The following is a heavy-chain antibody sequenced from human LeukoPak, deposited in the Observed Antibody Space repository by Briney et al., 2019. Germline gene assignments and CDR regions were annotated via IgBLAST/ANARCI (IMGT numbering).Heavy chain of an antibody. CDR3: GVYCSSTSCYKD. V-gene: IGHV3-48*01. D-gene: IGHD2-2*02. Sequence: QPGGSLRLSCAASGFTFSNAWMSWVRQAPGKGLEWVSYISSSSSTIYYADSVKGRFTISRDNAKNSLYLQMNSLRAEDTAVYYCGVYCSSTSCYKDWGQGTLVTVSS. J-gene: IGHJ4*02. CDR1: GFTFSNAW. CDR2: ISSSSSTI.